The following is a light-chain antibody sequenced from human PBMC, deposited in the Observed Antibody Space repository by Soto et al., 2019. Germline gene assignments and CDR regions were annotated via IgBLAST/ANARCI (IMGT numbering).Light chain of an antibody. CDR3: QEDASSRT. V-gene: IGKV3-20*01. CDR2: VSS. CDR1: QSVIGNY. Sequence: EIILTQSPGTLSLSPGERATLSCRASQSVIGNYLAWYQHQPEQAPRLLIYVSSSRAAGIPDRFSGGGSGTDFTLTISRLEPEDLEVYYCQEDASSRTFGQGTKVDIK. J-gene: IGKJ1*01.